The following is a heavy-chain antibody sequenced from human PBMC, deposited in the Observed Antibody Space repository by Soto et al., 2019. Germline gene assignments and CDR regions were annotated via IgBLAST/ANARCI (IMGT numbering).Heavy chain of an antibody. CDR1: GFTFGDYA. J-gene: IGHJ6*02. CDR3: EFREVLYQAGWDV. D-gene: IGHD2-2*01. V-gene: IGHV3-49*03. CDR2: IRSKAYGGTT. Sequence: PGGSLRLSVTASGFTFGDYAMSWFRQAPGKGWEGGGFIRSKAYGGTTEYAATVKGRFTISRDDTKSTSYLQMNSLKTEETAAVSCEFREVLYQAGWDVWGQGTPVTVSS.